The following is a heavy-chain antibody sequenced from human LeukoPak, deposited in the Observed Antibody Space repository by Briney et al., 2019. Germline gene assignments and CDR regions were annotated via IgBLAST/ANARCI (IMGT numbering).Heavy chain of an antibody. J-gene: IGHJ6*02. D-gene: IGHD1-26*01. CDR1: GYTFTSYD. CDR2: MSPNSGNT. V-gene: IGHV1-8*01. Sequence: ASVTVSCKASGYTFTSYDINWVRQATGQGLEWMGWMSPNSGNTGYAQKFQGRVTMTRNTSISTAYMELSSLRSEDTAVYYCARFPLNHGEWELMSATYYYYGMDVWGQGTTVTVSS. CDR3: ARFPLNHGEWELMSATYYYYGMDV.